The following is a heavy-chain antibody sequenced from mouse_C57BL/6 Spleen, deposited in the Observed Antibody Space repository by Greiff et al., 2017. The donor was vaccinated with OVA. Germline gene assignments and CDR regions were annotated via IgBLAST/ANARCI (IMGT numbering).Heavy chain of an antibody. CDR2: IDPGDGDT. D-gene: IGHD1-1*01. CDR3: ARKDYYGSRKFDY. Sequence: VQLQQSGAELVKPGASVKISCKASGYAFSSYWRNWVKQRPGKGLEWIGQIDPGDGDTNYNGKFKGKATLTADKSSSTAYMQLSSLTSEDSAVYFCARKDYYGSRKFDYWGQGTTLTVSS. J-gene: IGHJ2*01. CDR1: GYAFSSYW. V-gene: IGHV1-80*01.